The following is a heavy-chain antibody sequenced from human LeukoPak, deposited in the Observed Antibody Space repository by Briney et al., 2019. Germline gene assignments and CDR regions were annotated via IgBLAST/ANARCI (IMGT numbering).Heavy chain of an antibody. CDR3: TRDKGYSWFAEWFDP. Sequence: PGGSLRLSCTASGFSLRDHAMSWLRQAPGKGPEWVGFIRSKAHGWTTEKAASLEGRFTISRDDSRNIVYLQMNSLKIEDTAIYYCTRDKGYSWFAEWFDPWGQGTLVTVSS. D-gene: IGHD6-13*01. J-gene: IGHJ5*02. V-gene: IGHV3-49*03. CDR1: GFSLRDHA. CDR2: IRSKAHGWTT.